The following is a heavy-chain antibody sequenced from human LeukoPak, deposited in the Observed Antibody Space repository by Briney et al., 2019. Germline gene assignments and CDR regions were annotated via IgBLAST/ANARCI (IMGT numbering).Heavy chain of an antibody. V-gene: IGHV4-59*11. D-gene: IGHD2-15*01. J-gene: IGHJ4*02. Sequence: SETLSLTCTVSGGSLSSHYWSWIRQPPGKGLEWIGYIYYSGSTNYNPSLKSRVTISVDTSKNQFSLKLSSVTAADTAVYYCARVMLVGAAYYFDYWGQGTLVTVSS. CDR1: GGSLSSHY. CDR3: ARVMLVGAAYYFDY. CDR2: IYYSGST.